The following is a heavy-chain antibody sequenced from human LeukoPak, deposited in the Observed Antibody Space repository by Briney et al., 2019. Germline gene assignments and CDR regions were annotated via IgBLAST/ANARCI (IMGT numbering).Heavy chain of an antibody. CDR3: ARVMLYYFDY. CDR2: IYYSGST. CDR1: GGSISSSSYY. J-gene: IGHJ4*02. Sequence: SETLSLTCTVSGGSISSSSYYWDWIRQPPGKGLEWIGSIYYSGSTYYNPSLKSRVTISVDTSKNQFSLKLSSVTAADTAVYYCARVMLYYFDYWGQGTLVTVSS. D-gene: IGHD2-21*01. V-gene: IGHV4-39*01.